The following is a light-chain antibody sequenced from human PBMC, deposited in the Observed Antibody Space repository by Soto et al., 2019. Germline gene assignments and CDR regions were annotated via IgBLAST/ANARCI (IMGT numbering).Light chain of an antibody. J-gene: IGKJ2*01. Sequence: QMTQSPSSLSAAVGDRVTITCRASQSIGSYFNWYQQKPGKAPKLLIYAASRLQSGVSPRFSGSGSGTDFTLTISSLQPEDSATYYCQQSSLTPYTFGQGTKLEIK. CDR3: QQSSLTPYT. CDR2: AAS. V-gene: IGKV1-39*01. CDR1: QSIGSY.